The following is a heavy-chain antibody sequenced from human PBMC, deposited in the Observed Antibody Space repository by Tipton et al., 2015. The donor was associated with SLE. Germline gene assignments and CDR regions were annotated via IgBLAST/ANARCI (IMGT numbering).Heavy chain of an antibody. CDR2: IYYSGST. Sequence: LRLSCTVSGGSISSHYWSWIRQPPGKGLEWIGYIYYSGSTNYNPSLKSRVTISVDTSKNQFSLKLSSVTAADTAVYYCARVGCGGDCYPPYYYYGMDVWGQGTTVTVSS. CDR1: GGSISSHY. V-gene: IGHV4-59*11. CDR3: ARVGCGGDCYPPYYYYGMDV. D-gene: IGHD2-21*01. J-gene: IGHJ6*02.